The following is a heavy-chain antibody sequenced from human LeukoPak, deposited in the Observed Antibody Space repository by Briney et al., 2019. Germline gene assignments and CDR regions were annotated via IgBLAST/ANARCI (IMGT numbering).Heavy chain of an antibody. D-gene: IGHD2-15*01. V-gene: IGHV3-7*01. Sequence: PGGSLRLSCAASGFTFSTYWMTWVRQAPGKGLEWVADINKDGSEKNYVDSVKGRFTISRDNAKNSLYLQMNSLRAEDTAVYYCARGYCSGGRCYRNAFDIWGQGTMVTVSS. J-gene: IGHJ3*02. CDR2: INKDGSEK. CDR1: GFTFSTYW. CDR3: ARGYCSGGRCYRNAFDI.